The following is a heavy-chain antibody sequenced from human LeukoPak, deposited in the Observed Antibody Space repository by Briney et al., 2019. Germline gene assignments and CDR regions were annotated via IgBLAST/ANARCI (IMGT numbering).Heavy chain of an antibody. CDR2: ISGSSGGT. V-gene: IGHV3-23*01. CDR3: ARDPSLRVTLDY. Sequence: GGSLRLSCAASGFTFSSYGMSWVRQAPGKGLEWVSSISGSSGGTYYADSVKGRFTISRDNSKNMLYLQMNSLRAEDTAVYYCARDPSLRVTLDYWGQGTLVTVSS. CDR1: GFTFSSYG. D-gene: IGHD5/OR15-5a*01. J-gene: IGHJ4*02.